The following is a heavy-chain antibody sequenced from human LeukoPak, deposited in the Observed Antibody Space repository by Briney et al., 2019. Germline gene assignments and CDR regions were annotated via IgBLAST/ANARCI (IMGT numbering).Heavy chain of an antibody. D-gene: IGHD4-17*01. Sequence: PGGSLRLSCAASGFTFSSYVMSWVRQAPGKGLEWVANIRQDGSEKKYVDSVKGRFTISRDNAKNALYLQMNTLRAEDTAVYYCASISYGDYEHWGQGTLVTVSS. V-gene: IGHV3-7*05. CDR2: IRQDGSEK. CDR1: GFTFSSYV. J-gene: IGHJ1*01. CDR3: ASISYGDYEH.